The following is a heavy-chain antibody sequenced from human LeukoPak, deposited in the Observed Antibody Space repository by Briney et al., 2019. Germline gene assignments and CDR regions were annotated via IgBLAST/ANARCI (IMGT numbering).Heavy chain of an antibody. CDR2: MNPNSGNT. CDR1: GGTFSSYA. J-gene: IGHJ6*03. Sequence: ASVKVSCKASGGTFSSYAISWVRQAPGQGLEWMGWMNPNSGNTGHAQKFQGRVTMTRNTSISTAYMELSSLRSEDTAVYYCAREGGDYVYYYYYMDVWGKGTTVTVSS. CDR3: AREGGDYVYYYYYMDV. V-gene: IGHV1-8*02. D-gene: IGHD4-17*01.